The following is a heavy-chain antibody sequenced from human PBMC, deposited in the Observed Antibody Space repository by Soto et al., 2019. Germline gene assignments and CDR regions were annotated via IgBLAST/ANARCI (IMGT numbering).Heavy chain of an antibody. CDR2: IHYSGST. D-gene: IGHD6-13*01. J-gene: IGHJ4*02. V-gene: IGHV4-31*03. CDR1: GGSISSGGYY. Sequence: QVQLQESGPGLVKPSQTLSLTCTVSGGSISSGGYYWSWIRQHPGKGLEWIGYIHYSGSTYYNPSLKSRVTRSVDTAKNPCSLKLSSVTAAHTAVYFCAWSSSCLDYWGQGPLVTVSS. CDR3: AWSSSCLDY.